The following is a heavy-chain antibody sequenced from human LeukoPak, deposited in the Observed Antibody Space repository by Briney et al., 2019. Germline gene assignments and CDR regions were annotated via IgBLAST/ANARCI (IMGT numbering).Heavy chain of an antibody. J-gene: IGHJ4*02. CDR1: GDSFSSVTDY. D-gene: IGHD1-26*01. CDR2: GDYSGGT. CDR3: ASDDSGSYYY. Sequence: SETLSLTCSVSGDSFSSVTDYWAWIRQPPGKGLEWIASGDYSGGTYYNPSLESRVAISVDTSKNQFSLKLSSATAADTAVYYCASDDSGSYYYWGQGTLVTVSS. V-gene: IGHV4-39*07.